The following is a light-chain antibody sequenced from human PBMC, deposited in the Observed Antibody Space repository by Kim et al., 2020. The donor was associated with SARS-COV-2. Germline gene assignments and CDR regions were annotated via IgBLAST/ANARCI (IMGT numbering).Light chain of an antibody. Sequence: DIQLTQSPTFLSASVGDRVTITCRASQGLVDSLVWYPQKPGKAPKLLIYAVSTLYFGVPSRFSASGSGTEFTLTISGLQPDDFATYFCQQFTKYYWSFGQGTKVDIK. CDR1: QGLVDS. CDR3: QQFTKYYWS. J-gene: IGKJ1*01. CDR2: AVS. V-gene: IGKV1-9*01.